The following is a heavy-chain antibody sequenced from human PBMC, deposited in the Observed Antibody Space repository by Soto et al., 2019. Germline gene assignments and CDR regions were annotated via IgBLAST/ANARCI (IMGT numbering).Heavy chain of an antibody. V-gene: IGHV5-10-1*01. J-gene: IGHJ6*02. CDR3: ARPHRVHLDYGMDV. CDR2: IDPSDSYT. CDR1: GYSFTSYW. Sequence: VGSLKISCNGSGYSFTSYWISWVRQMPGKGLEWMGRIDPSDSYTNYSPSFQGHVTISADKSISTAYLQWSSLKASDTAMYYCARPHRVHLDYGMDVWGQGTTVTVS.